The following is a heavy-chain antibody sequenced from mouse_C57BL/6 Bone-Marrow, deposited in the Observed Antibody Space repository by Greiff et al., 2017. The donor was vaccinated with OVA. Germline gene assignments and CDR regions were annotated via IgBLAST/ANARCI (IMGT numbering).Heavy chain of an antibody. J-gene: IGHJ3*01. CDR2: IWGVGST. CDR1: GFSSTSYG. Sequence: VKLVESGPGLVAPSQSLSITCTVSGFSSTSYGVDWVRQSPGKGLEWLGVIWGVGSTNYNSALKSRLSISKDNSKSQVFLKMNSLQTDDTAMYYCASDPIYYGYGFAYWGQGTLVTVSA. D-gene: IGHD2-2*01. CDR3: ASDPIYYGYGFAY. V-gene: IGHV2-6*01.